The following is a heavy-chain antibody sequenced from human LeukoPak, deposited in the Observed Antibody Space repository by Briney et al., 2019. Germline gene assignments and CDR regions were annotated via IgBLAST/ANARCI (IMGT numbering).Heavy chain of an antibody. J-gene: IGHJ5*02. CDR1: GGTFSSYA. CDR3: ARGALEWLFWFDP. Sequence: SVKVSCKASGGTFSSYAISWVRQAPGQGLEWMGGIIPIFGTANYAQKFQGRVTITADESTSTAYTELSRLRSDDTAVYYCARGALEWLFWFDPWGQGTLVTVSS. D-gene: IGHD3-3*01. V-gene: IGHV1-69*01. CDR2: IIPIFGTA.